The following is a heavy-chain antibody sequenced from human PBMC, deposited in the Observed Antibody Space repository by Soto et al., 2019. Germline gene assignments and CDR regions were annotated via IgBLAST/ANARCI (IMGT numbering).Heavy chain of an antibody. Sequence: ASVKVSCKASGGTFRNYGIGWVRQAPGQGLEWMGGIIPVFGTTNYAQKFQGRVTITADESTSTAYIEVSSLRSEDTAMFYCGRYCSGGSCHTLDYYGMDVWGQGTTVTVS. V-gene: IGHV1-69*13. D-gene: IGHD2-15*01. CDR3: GRYCSGGSCHTLDYYGMDV. CDR1: GGTFRNYG. CDR2: IIPVFGTT. J-gene: IGHJ6*02.